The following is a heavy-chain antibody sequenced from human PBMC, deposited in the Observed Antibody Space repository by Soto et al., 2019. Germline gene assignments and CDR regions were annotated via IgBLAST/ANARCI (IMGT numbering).Heavy chain of an antibody. J-gene: IGHJ4*02. Sequence: QVQLQESGPGLVKPSQTLSLTCTVSGGSISSGGYYWSWIRQHPGKGLEWLGYIYYSGSTYYNPAPXRXXTVSEDPSNTLSSLELSSVTAAHTTVYYCAREPDYWGQGTLGSISS. CDR2: IYYSGST. CDR3: AREPDY. CDR1: GGSISSGGYY. V-gene: IGHV4-31*03.